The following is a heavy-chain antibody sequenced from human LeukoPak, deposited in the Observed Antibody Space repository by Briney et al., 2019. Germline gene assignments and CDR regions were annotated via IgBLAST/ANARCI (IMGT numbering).Heavy chain of an antibody. D-gene: IGHD3-10*01. Sequence: SETLSLTCAVYGGSFSGYYWSWIRQPPGKGLEWIGYIYYSGSTNYNPSLKSRVTISVDTSKNQFSLKLSSVTAADTAVYYCARTGYYYGSGRRRWFDPWGQGTLVTVSS. CDR2: IYYSGST. J-gene: IGHJ5*02. V-gene: IGHV4-59*12. CDR1: GGSFSGYY. CDR3: ARTGYYYGSGRRRWFDP.